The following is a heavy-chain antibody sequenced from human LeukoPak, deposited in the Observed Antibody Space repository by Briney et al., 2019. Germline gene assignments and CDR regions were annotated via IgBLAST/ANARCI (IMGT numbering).Heavy chain of an antibody. CDR3: TSSGSYHPNWFDP. D-gene: IGHD1-26*01. CDR2: IKSKTDGGTT. V-gene: IGHV3-15*01. J-gene: IGHJ5*02. Sequence: GGSLRLSCAASGFTFSNAWMSWVRQAPGKGLEWVGRIKSKTDGGTTDYAAPVKGRFTISRDDSKNTLYLQMNSLKTEDTAVYYCTSSGSYHPNWFDPWGQGTLVNVSS. CDR1: GFTFSNAW.